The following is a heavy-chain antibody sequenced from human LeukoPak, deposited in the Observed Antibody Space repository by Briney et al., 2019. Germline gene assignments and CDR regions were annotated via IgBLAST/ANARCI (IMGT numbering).Heavy chain of an antibody. D-gene: IGHD3-22*01. CDR1: GYTFTGYY. J-gene: IGHJ4*02. CDR3: ARVYYYDSSGYYDY. V-gene: IGHV1-2*02. Sequence: ASVKVSCKASGYTFTGYYMHWVRQAPGQGLEWMGWINPNSGGTNYAQKFQGRVTMTRDTSISTAYMELSGLRSDDTAVYYCARVYYYDSSGYYDYWGQGTLVTVSS. CDR2: INPNSGGT.